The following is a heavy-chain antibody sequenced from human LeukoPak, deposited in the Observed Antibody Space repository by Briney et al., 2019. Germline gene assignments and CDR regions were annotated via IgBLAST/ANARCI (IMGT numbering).Heavy chain of an antibody. CDR2: ISAYNGNT. Sequence: ASVKVSCQASGYTFPSYGISWVRQAPGQGLEGMGWISAYNGNTNYAQKFQGRVTMTTDTSTSTAYMELRSLRSDDTAVYYCARVRGIFGVVTLVPYYYYYMDVWGKGTTVTVSS. J-gene: IGHJ6*03. CDR1: GYTFPSYG. V-gene: IGHV1-18*01. CDR3: ARVRGIFGVVTLVPYYYYYMDV. D-gene: IGHD3-3*01.